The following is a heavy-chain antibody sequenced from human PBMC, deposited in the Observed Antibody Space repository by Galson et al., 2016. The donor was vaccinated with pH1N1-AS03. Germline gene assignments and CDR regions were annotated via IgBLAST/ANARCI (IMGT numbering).Heavy chain of an antibody. J-gene: IGHJ4*02. CDR1: GFTLSDYY. CDR3: AREPWGSTQGEY. Sequence: LRLSCAASGFTLSDYYMSWIRQAPGKGLEWVSYISSGSTYTNYADSVKGRFTISRDNSKNTVYLQMNSLRVEDTAVYYCAREPWGSTQGEYWGQGTLVTVSS. V-gene: IGHV3-11*05. D-gene: IGHD3-16*01. CDR2: ISSGSTYT.